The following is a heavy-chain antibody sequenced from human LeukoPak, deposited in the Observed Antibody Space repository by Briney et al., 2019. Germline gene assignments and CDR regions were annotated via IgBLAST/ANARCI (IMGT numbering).Heavy chain of an antibody. V-gene: IGHV1-2*02. CDR3: ARAYTSPNGPY. CDR1: GYTFTDYY. Sequence: ASVRVSCKASGYTFTDYYLHWVRQAPGHDLEWMGWINPNSGGTNYAQKFQGRVTMTRDTSITTAYMELNRLRSDDTAVYYCARAYTSPNGPYWGQGILVTVSS. D-gene: IGHD3-16*01. J-gene: IGHJ4*02. CDR2: INPNSGGT.